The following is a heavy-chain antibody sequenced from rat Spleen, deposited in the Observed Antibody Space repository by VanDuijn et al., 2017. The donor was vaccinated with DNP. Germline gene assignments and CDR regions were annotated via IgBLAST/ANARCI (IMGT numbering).Heavy chain of an antibody. CDR1: GFTFSNYG. D-gene: IGHD5-1*01. CDR2: ISNTGDNT. V-gene: IGHV5-25*01. Sequence: EVQLVESGGGLVQPGRSMKLSCAASGFTFSNYGMAWVRQAPTKGLEWVASISNTGDNTYYSDSVKGRFSLSRDNAKSTLYLQMNSLRSEDTATYYCTRSSTGTGFAYWGQGTLVTVSS. J-gene: IGHJ3*01. CDR3: TRSSTGTGFAY.